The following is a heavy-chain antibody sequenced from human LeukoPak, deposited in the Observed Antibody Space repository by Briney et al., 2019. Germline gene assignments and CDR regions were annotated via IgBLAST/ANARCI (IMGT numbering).Heavy chain of an antibody. D-gene: IGHD3-16*02. CDR2: ISSSGSTK. V-gene: IGHV3-11*04. CDR3: ARDMITFGGVIVFGLDY. J-gene: IGHJ4*02. Sequence: GGSLRLSCAASGFSFSDYYMSWIRQAPGKGLEWVSYISSSGSTKYYADSMKGRFTISRDNAKNSLYLQMNSLRAEDTAVYYCARDMITFGGVIVFGLDYWGQGTLVTVSS. CDR1: GFSFSDYY.